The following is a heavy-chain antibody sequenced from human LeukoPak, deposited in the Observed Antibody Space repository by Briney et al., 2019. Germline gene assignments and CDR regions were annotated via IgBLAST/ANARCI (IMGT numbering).Heavy chain of an antibody. CDR2: VSGYLKDANSAQKFYVKNT. V-gene: IGHV1-18*01. J-gene: IGHJ4*02. D-gene: IGHD2-15*01. CDR1: GYNFTNFG. Sequence: ASVNVSCKASGYNFTNFGISWVRQAPGQGLEWMGWVSGYLKDANSAQKFYVKNTKYAERFHDRVTMTADTSTSTAYMELSSLKFGDTAVYFCARDLPVVALVMDYWGQGTLITVSS. CDR3: ARDLPVVALVMDY.